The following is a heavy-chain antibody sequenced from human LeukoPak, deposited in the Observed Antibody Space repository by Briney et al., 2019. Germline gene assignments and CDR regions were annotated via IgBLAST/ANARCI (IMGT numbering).Heavy chain of an antibody. CDR1: GYTLTELS. J-gene: IGHJ4*02. Sequence: ASVKVSCKVSGYTLTELSMHWVRQAPGKGLEWMGGFDPEDGETIYAQKFQGRATMTEDTSTDTAYMELSSLRSEDTAVYYCATGIIVGATTLNDYWGQGTLVTVSS. CDR3: ATGIIVGATTLNDY. CDR2: FDPEDGET. V-gene: IGHV1-24*01. D-gene: IGHD1-26*01.